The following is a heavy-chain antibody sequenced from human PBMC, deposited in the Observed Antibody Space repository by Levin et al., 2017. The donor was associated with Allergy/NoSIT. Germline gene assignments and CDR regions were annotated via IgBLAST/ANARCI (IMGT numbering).Heavy chain of an antibody. V-gene: IGHV3-30-3*01. D-gene: IGHD6-19*01. CDR2: ISYDGSNK. Sequence: LSLTCAASGFTFSSYAMHWVRQAPGKGLEWVAVISYDGSNKYYADSVKGRFTISRDNSKNTLYLQMNSLRAEDTAVYYCARDPEAVAGTGGFHYWGQGTLVTVSS. CDR1: GFTFSSYA. J-gene: IGHJ4*02. CDR3: ARDPEAVAGTGGFHY.